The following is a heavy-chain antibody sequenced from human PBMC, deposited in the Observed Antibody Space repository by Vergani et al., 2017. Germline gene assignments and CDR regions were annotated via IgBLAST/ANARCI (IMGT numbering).Heavy chain of an antibody. CDR2: IHPADSDT. Sequence: EVQLVQSGAEVKKPGESLKISCQISGYSFTNYWIGWVRQMPGKGLEWMGIIHPADSDTRYSPSFQGQVTISVDKSISTAYLQRSSLKASDTAMYYCAITGYSSKGSYYYYYMDVWGKGTTVTVSS. CDR3: AITGYSSKGSYYYYYMDV. CDR1: GYSFTNYW. D-gene: IGHD6-19*01. J-gene: IGHJ6*03. V-gene: IGHV5-51*01.